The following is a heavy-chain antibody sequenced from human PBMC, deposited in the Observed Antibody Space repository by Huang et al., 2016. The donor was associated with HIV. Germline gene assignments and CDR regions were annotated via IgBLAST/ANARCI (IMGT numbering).Heavy chain of an antibody. J-gene: IGHJ6*02. V-gene: IGHV1-69*01. CDR2: IIPIFATP. D-gene: IGHD3-22*01. Sequence: QMQLVQSGAEVKKPGSSVKVSCKASGGTFSSYAISWVRQAPGQGLEWMGGIIPIFATPNYAQKFQGRVTMTADESTSTAYMELSSLRSEDTAVYYCARDYYDSSGYYVAHYYYGMDVWGQGTTVTVSS. CDR1: GGTFSSYA. CDR3: ARDYYDSSGYYVAHYYYGMDV.